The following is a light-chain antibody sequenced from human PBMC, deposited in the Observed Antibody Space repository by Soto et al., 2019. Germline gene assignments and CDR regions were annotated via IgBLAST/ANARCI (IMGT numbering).Light chain of an antibody. Sequence: DIVLTQSPATLSLSPGERATLSCGASQSVSSSYLAWYQQKPGPAPRLLIYDASSRATGIPDRFSGSGFGTDFTLTISRLEPEDFAVYYCQQYGSSRGTFGQGTKVDIK. J-gene: IGKJ1*01. CDR3: QQYGSSRGT. V-gene: IGKV3D-20*01. CDR1: QSVSSSY. CDR2: DAS.